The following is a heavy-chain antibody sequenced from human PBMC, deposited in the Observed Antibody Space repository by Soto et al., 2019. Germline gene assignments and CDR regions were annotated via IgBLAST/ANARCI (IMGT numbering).Heavy chain of an antibody. CDR1: GFTFSSYE. CDR3: AREPDE. CDR2: IXXSXXTI. Sequence: GGSLRLCCRTSGFTFSSYEMNSLRQAPGXGLXXVXXIXXSXXTIYYADSVKGRFTISRDNPKNSLYLQINSLRAEDTPVYYCAREPDEWGQGILVTVSS. V-gene: IGHV3-48*03. J-gene: IGHJ4*02.